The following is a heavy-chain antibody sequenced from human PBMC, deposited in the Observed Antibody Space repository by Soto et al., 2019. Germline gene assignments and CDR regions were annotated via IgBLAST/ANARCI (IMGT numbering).Heavy chain of an antibody. CDR2: IYWDDDK. V-gene: IGHV2-5*02. J-gene: IGHJ4*02. CDR3: AHSPTFYWNHYFDY. CDR1: GFSLSTSGVG. Sequence: QITLKESGPTLVKPTQTLTLTCTFSGFSLSTSGVGVGWIRQPPGKALEWLALIYWDDDKRYSPSLKSRLTITKDTSKNHVVLTMTNMDPVDTATYYCAHSPTFYWNHYFDYWGQGTLVTVSS. D-gene: IGHD1-1*01.